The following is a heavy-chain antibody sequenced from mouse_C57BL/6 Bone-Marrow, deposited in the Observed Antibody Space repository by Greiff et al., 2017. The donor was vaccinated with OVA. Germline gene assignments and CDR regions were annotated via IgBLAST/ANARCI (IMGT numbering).Heavy chain of an antibody. V-gene: IGHV8-8*01. CDR1: GFSLSTFGMG. CDR2: IWWDDDK. CDR3: AGIDSGDVYYRYYFDY. D-gene: IGHD2-3*01. Sequence: QVTLKESGPGILQPSQTLSLTCSFSGFSLSTFGMGVGWIRQPSGKGLEWLAHIWWDDDKYYNPALKSRPTTSKDTSQNQVLLKIANVDTANTATYYCAGIDSGDVYYRYYFDYWGQGTTLTVSS. J-gene: IGHJ2*01.